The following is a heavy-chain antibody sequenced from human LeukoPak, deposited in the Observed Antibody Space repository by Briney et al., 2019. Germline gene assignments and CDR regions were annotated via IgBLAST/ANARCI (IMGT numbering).Heavy chain of an antibody. J-gene: IGHJ5*02. Sequence: SETLSLTCAVSGGSISSGGYSWSWIRQPPGKGLEWIGYIYHSGSTYYNPSLKSRVTISVDRSKNQFSLKLSSVTAADTAVYYCARGGSDWFDPWGQGTLVTVSS. D-gene: IGHD3-10*01. V-gene: IGHV4-30-2*01. CDR1: GGSISSGGYS. CDR2: IYHSGST. CDR3: ARGGSDWFDP.